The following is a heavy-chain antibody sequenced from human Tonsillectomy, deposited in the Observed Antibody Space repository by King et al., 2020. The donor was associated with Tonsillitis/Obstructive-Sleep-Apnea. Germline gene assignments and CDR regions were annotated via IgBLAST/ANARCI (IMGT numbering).Heavy chain of an antibody. CDR1: GFTFSSYS. CDR2: ISSSSSYI. V-gene: IGHV3-21*01. J-gene: IGHJ4*02. D-gene: IGHD2-2*01. CDR3: ARGGSSTRCFPVDDY. Sequence: VQLVESGGGLVKPGGSLRLSCAASGFTFSSYSLNWVRQAPGKGLEWVSSISSSSSYIYYADSVKGRFTISRDNAKNSRYLQMNSLRAEDTAVYYCARGGSSTRCFPVDDYWGQGTLVTVSS.